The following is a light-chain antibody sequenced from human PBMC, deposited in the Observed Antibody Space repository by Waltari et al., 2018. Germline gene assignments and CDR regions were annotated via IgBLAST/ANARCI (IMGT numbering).Light chain of an antibody. CDR3: ASYAGTSKMV. CDR2: EVN. Sequence: QPALTQPPPASGSPGQSVTISCTGTSSDIGGYNYVSWYQQHPGKAPKLLIYEVNKRPSGDPDRFAGFKSVNTASLTDSGLQAEDEADYYCASYAGTSKMVFGGGTKLPVV. J-gene: IGLJ2*01. V-gene: IGLV2-8*01. CDR1: SSDIGGYNY.